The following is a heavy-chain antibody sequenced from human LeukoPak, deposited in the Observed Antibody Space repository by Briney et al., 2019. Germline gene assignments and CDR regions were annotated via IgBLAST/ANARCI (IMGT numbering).Heavy chain of an antibody. CDR3: GGGGWGYAGGGGFDP. V-gene: IGHV3-30*04. D-gene: IGHD3-16*01. CDR2: ISHDTSNQ. CDR1: GFSFSGYA. Sequence: GTSLRLSCVGSGFSFSGYAINWVRQAPGKGLEWVAFISHDTSNQQYAESVRGRFTISRDNSKNTVELQMDSLRVEDTAVFYWGGGGWGYAGGGGFDPWGQGTLVTVSS. J-gene: IGHJ5*02.